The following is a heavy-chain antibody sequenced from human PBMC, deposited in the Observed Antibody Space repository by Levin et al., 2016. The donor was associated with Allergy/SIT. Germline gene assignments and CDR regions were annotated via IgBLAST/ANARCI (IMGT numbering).Heavy chain of an antibody. V-gene: IGHV1-46*01. D-gene: IGHD6-19*01. CDR1: GYTFTSYY. CDR2: IHPSGGST. CDR3: ARNQYGSGYYHFDY. J-gene: IGHJ4*02. Sequence: ASVKVSCKASGYTFTSYYLHWVRRAPGRGLEWMGIIHPSGGSTTYAQNFQGRLAMTRDTSSSTVYLELSSLRSEDTAMYFCARNQYGSGYYHFDYWGPGTLVTVSS.